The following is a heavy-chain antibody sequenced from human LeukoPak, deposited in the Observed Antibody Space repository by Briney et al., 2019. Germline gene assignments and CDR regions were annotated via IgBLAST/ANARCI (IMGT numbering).Heavy chain of an antibody. CDR1: GESFDVFY. Sequence: SETLSLTCAVYGESFDVFYWNWIRQPPGKGLEWIGEINYSGMSDYNPALKSRVAISADSSKRQFSLDLTSVTAADTAVYYSAIRLATSRLATATTWFDPWGQGTLVSVSS. CDR2: INYSGMS. D-gene: IGHD3-9*01. V-gene: IGHV4-34*01. J-gene: IGHJ5*02. CDR3: AIRLATSRLATATTWFDP.